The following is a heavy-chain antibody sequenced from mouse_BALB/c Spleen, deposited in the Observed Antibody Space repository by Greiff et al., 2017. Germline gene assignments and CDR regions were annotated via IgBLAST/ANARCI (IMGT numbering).Heavy chain of an antibody. Sequence: EVKVEESGGGLVQPGGSLKLSCAASGFTFSSYGMSWVRQTPDKRLELVATINSNGGSTYYPDSVKGRFTISRDNAKNTLYLQMSSLKSEDTAMYYCARASLRSLFDYWGQGTTLTVSS. D-gene: IGHD1-1*01. V-gene: IGHV5-6-3*01. J-gene: IGHJ2*01. CDR2: INSNGGST. CDR1: GFTFSSYG. CDR3: ARASLRSLFDY.